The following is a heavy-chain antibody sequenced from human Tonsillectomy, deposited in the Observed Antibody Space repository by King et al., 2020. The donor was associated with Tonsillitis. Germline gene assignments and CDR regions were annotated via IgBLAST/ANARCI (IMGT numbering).Heavy chain of an antibody. CDR1: GFTFSSYN. D-gene: IGHD6-19*01. CDR3: ARGNGYSSGWYSGYYYYGMDV. J-gene: IGHJ6*02. CDR2: ISSSSSYI. Sequence: VQLVESGGGLVKPGGSLRLSCAASGFTFSSYNMNWVRQAPGKGLEWVSSISSSSSYIYYADSVKGRFTISRDNAKNSLYLQMNSLRAEDTAVYYCARGNGYSSGWYSGYYYYGMDVWGQGTTVTVSS. V-gene: IGHV3-21*01.